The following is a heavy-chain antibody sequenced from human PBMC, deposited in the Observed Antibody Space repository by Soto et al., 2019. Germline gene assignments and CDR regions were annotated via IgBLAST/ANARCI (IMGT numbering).Heavy chain of an antibody. CDR2: MNPNSGNT. CDR1: GYTFTSYD. Sequence: ASVKVSCKASGYTFTSYDINWVRQATGQGLEWMGRMNPNSGNTGYAQKFQGRVTMTRNTSISTAYMELSSLRSEDTAVYYCAKDGDSISRNKPLDSWGQGXPVTVYS. J-gene: IGHJ4*02. D-gene: IGHD3-22*01. V-gene: IGHV1-8*01. CDR3: AKDGDSISRNKPLDS.